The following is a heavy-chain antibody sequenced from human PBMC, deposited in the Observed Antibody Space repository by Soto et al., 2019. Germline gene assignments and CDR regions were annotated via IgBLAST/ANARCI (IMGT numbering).Heavy chain of an antibody. CDR3: ARQVGIYRGAGPPSYYYSYGFDA. CDR2: INHSGSST. J-gene: IGHJ6*02. CDR1: GGSLSGYF. V-gene: IGHV4-34*01. Sequence: QGQLNQWGAGLLKPSETLSLTCDGYGGSLSGYFWSWIRQSPGKGLEWIGEINHSGSSTNYNPSLDGLXXLSADTSKSPSXLXLXSVNVADTAVYYCARQVGIYRGAGPPSYYYSYGFDAWGQGTTVTVSS. D-gene: IGHD5-12*01.